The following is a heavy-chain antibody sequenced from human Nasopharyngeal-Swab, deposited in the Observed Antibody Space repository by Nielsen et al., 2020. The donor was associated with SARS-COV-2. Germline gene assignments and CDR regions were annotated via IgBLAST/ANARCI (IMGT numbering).Heavy chain of an antibody. CDR2: ISGSGGST. J-gene: IGHJ4*02. Sequence: GEPLKISCAASGFTFSSYAMSWVRQAPGKGLEWVSAISGSGGSTYYADSVKGRFTISRDNSKNTLYLQMNSLRAEDTAVYYCAKDGPYYYDSSGYYWGVASFDYWGQGTLVTVSS. V-gene: IGHV3-23*01. CDR3: AKDGPYYYDSSGYYWGVASFDY. CDR1: GFTFSSYA. D-gene: IGHD3-22*01.